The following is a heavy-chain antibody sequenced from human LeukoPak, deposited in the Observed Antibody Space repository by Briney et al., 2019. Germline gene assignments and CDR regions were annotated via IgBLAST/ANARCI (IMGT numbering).Heavy chain of an antibody. D-gene: IGHD3-3*01. V-gene: IGHV4-39*01. Sequence: SETLSLTCTVSGGSISSGSHHWGWFRQSPGKGLEWIGSIYDSRTIYYNPSLNSRVTISAVTSKNQFSLKLSSVTAADTAVYYCARTPKYYDFWSGLSLNWFDPWGQGTLVTVSS. J-gene: IGHJ5*02. CDR3: ARTPKYYDFWSGLSLNWFDP. CDR1: GGSISSGSHH. CDR2: IYDSRTI.